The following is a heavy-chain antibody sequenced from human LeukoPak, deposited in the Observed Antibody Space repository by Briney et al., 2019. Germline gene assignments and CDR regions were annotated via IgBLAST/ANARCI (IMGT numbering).Heavy chain of an antibody. CDR1: GFTFEDYA. CDR3: AKEIGKDLIVATLAS. J-gene: IGHJ4*02. Sequence: GGSLRLSCVASGFTFEDYAMHWVRQAPGKGLEWVSLISGDSSTTYYSDSMKGRFTISRDNSKNSLYLQLNSLIPEDSAFYYCAKEIGKDLIVATLASWGQGTLVTVSS. V-gene: IGHV3-43*02. D-gene: IGHD2/OR15-2a*01. CDR2: ISGDSSTT.